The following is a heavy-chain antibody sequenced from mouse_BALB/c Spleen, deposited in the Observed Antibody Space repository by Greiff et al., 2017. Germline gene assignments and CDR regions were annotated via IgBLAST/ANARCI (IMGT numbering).Heavy chain of an antibody. D-gene: IGHD1-1*01. CDR1: GFTFSSYA. V-gene: IGHV5-6-5*01. CDR3: ARGYGSSYRYFDY. Sequence: EVKLVESGGGLVKPGGSLKLSCAASGFTFSSYAMSWVRQTPEKRLEWVASISSGGSTYYPDSVKGRFTISRDNARNILYLQMSSLRSEDTAMYSCARGYGSSYRYFDYWGQGTTLTVSS. CDR2: ISSGGST. J-gene: IGHJ2*01.